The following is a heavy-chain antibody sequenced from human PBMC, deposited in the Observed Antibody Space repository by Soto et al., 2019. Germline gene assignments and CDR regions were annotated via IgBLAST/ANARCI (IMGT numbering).Heavy chain of an antibody. Sequence: ASVKVSCKASGYTFTSYDINWVRQATGQGLEWMGWMNPNSGNTGYAQKFQGRVTMTRNTSISTAYMELGSLRAEDTAVYYCATLTAPGSWYLDYWGQGTLVTVSS. CDR3: ATLTAPGSWYLDY. D-gene: IGHD6-13*01. J-gene: IGHJ4*02. CDR2: MNPNSGNT. CDR1: GYTFTSYD. V-gene: IGHV1-8*01.